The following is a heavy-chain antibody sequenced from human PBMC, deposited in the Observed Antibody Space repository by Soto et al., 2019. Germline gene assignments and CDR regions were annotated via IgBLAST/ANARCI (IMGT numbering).Heavy chain of an antibody. V-gene: IGHV3-23*01. CDR2: ISGSGGST. CDR3: ANGLGSCSSTSCYGYQYYYMDV. J-gene: IGHJ6*03. D-gene: IGHD2-2*01. CDR1: GFTFSSYA. Sequence: GGSLRLSCAASGFTFSSYAMSWVRQAPGKGLEWVSAISGSGGSTYYADSVKGRFTISRDNSKNTLYLQMNSLRAEDTAVYYCANGLGSCSSTSCYGYQYYYMDVWGKGTTVTVSS.